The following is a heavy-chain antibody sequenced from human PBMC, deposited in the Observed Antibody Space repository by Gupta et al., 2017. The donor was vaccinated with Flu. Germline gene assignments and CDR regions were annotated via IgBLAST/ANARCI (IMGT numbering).Heavy chain of an antibody. V-gene: IGHV4-59*01. D-gene: IGHD4-4*01. J-gene: IGHJ4*02. CDR2: VYYSGAT. CDR3: ARDAYSNYESNFDY. Sequence: IRQSPGMGLEWIGYVYYSGATIYNPSFKSRVTISADTSKNQLSLKVSSVTTADTTVYYCARDAYSNYESNFDYWGQGILVTVSS.